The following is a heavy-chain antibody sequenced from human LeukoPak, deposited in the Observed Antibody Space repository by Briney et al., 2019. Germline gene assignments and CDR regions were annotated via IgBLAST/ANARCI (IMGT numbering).Heavy chain of an antibody. CDR2: IIPIFGTA. CDR3: ARELVMRAMVVTGSDY. D-gene: IGHD4-23*01. Sequence: GSSVKVSCKASGGTFSSYAISWVRQAPGQGLEWLGGIIPIFGTANYAQKFQGRVTITTDESTSTAYMELSSLRSEDTAVYYCARELVMRAMVVTGSDYWGQGTLVIVSS. CDR1: GGTFSSYA. V-gene: IGHV1-69*05. J-gene: IGHJ4*02.